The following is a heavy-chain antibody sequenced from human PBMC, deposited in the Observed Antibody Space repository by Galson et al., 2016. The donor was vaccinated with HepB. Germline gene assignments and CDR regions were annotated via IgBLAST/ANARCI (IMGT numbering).Heavy chain of an antibody. CDR3: AKLNWNDHSHY. V-gene: IGHV3-23*01. CDR1: GFIFGRHD. CDR2: ISNGGADP. Sequence: SLRLSCAASGFIFGRHDINWVRQAPGTGLEWVSGISNGGADPFYADAVKGRFTVSGDNSKSTRSLQMNSLSAEDKAVYYCAKLNWNDHSHYWGQGILVTVSS. D-gene: IGHD1-20*01. J-gene: IGHJ4*02.